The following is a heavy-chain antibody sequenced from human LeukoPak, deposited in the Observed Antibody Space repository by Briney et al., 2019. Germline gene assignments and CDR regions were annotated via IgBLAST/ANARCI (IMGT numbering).Heavy chain of an antibody. CDR3: ARLVSSSDYGDPTYFDY. Sequence: GESLKISCKGSGYRFTSYWIGWVRQMSGKGLEWMGISYPGDSDTRYSPSFQGQVTISADKSISTAYLQWSSLKASDTAMYYCARLVSSSDYGDPTYFDYWGQGTLVTVSS. D-gene: IGHD4-17*01. V-gene: IGHV5-51*01. CDR1: GYRFTSYW. J-gene: IGHJ4*02. CDR2: SYPGDSDT.